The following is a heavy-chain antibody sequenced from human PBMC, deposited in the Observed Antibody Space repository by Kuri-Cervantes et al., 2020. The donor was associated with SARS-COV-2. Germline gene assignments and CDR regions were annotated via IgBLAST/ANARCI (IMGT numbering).Heavy chain of an antibody. CDR1: GGSISSGYY. CDR3: ARTYDTVTGDAFDI. V-gene: IGHV4-38-2*02. Sequence: SETLSLTCTVSGGSISSGYYWGWIRQPPGKGLEWIGSIYHSGSTYYNPSLKSRVTISVDTSKNQFSLKLSSVTAADTAVYYCARTYDTVTGDAFDIWGRGTMVTVSS. J-gene: IGHJ3*02. CDR2: IYHSGST. D-gene: IGHD4-11*01.